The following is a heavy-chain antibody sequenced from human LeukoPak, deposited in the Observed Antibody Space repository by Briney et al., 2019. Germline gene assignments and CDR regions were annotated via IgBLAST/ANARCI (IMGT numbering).Heavy chain of an antibody. J-gene: IGHJ4*02. CDR3: AKDSHYDYVWGSYRYSPDRFDY. D-gene: IGHD3-16*02. CDR2: ISYDGSNK. CDR1: GFTLSSYG. V-gene: IGHV3-30*18. Sequence: GGSLRLSCAASGFTLSSYGMHWVRQAPGKGLEWVAVISYDGSNKYYADSVKGRFTISRDNSKNTLYLQMNSLRAEDTAVYYCAKDSHYDYVWGSYRYSPDRFDYWGQGNPGHRLL.